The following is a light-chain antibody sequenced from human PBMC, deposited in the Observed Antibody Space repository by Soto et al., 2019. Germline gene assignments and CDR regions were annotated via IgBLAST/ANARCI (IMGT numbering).Light chain of an antibody. J-gene: IGKJ2*01. V-gene: IGKV3-20*01. Sequence: EIVLTQSPGTLSLSPGERATLSCRASQSVGSSLAWFQQKRGQAPRLLIYGASSRATGIPDRFSGSGSGTAFTLTISRLESEDFAVYYCQLYGGSRDTFGQGTKLEIK. CDR3: QLYGGSRDT. CDR2: GAS. CDR1: QSVGSS.